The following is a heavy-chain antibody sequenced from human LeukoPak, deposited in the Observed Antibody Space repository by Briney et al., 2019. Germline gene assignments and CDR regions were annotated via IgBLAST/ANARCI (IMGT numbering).Heavy chain of an antibody. CDR3: SRFRDSTPVATDAFDV. Sequence: SQTLSLTCAISGDSVSSNSAAWNWIRQFPSRGLEWLARTYYRSKWYSDYAASVKSRITINPDTSKNQFSLQLNSVTPEDTAVYYCSRFRDSTPVATDAFDVWGQGTRVAVAS. CDR1: GDSVSSNSAA. V-gene: IGHV6-1*01. D-gene: IGHD4-23*01. J-gene: IGHJ3*01. CDR2: TYYRSKWYS.